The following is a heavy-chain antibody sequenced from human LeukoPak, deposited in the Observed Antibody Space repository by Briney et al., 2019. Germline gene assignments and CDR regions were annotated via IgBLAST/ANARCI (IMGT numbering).Heavy chain of an antibody. Sequence: GGSLRLSCAASGFTVSSNYMSWVRQAPGKGLEWVSVIYSGGSTYYADSVKGRFTISRDNSKNTLYLQMNSLRDEDTAVYYCARPSSLDGSGRYYIDYWGQGTLVTVSS. CDR3: ARPSSLDGSGRYYIDY. CDR2: IYSGGST. D-gene: IGHD3-10*01. J-gene: IGHJ4*02. V-gene: IGHV3-53*01. CDR1: GFTVSSNY.